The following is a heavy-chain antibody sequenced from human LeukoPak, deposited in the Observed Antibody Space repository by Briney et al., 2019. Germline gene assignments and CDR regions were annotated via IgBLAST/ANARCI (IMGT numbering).Heavy chain of an antibody. J-gene: IGHJ3*02. V-gene: IGHV3-74*01. CDR1: GFTFSSYG. CDR2: INTDGSST. D-gene: IGHD6-13*01. Sequence: GGSLRLSCAASGFTFSSYGMHWVRQAPGKGLVWVSRINTDGSSTSYADSVKGRFTISRDNARNTLYLQMNSLRAEDTAVYYCARVDPGIAAAGTDAFDIWGQGTMVTVSS. CDR3: ARVDPGIAAAGTDAFDI.